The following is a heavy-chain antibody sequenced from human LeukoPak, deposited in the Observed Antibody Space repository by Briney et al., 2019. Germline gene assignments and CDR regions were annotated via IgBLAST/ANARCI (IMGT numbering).Heavy chain of an antibody. V-gene: IGHV4-59*12. CDR2: IYYSGST. D-gene: IGHD4-17*01. CDR1: GGSISSYY. Sequence: PSETLSLTCTVSGGSISSYYWSWIRQPPGKGLEWIGYIYYSGSTNYNPSLKSRVTISVDTSKNQFSLKLSSVTAADTAVYYCARLNDYGDYVPFDYWGQGTLVTVSS. CDR3: ARLNDYGDYVPFDY. J-gene: IGHJ4*02.